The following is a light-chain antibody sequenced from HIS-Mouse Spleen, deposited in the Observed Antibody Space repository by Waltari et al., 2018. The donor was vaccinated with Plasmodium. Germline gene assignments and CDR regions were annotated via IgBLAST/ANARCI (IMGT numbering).Light chain of an antibody. CDR3: QAWDSSTVV. J-gene: IGLJ2*01. CDR2: QDS. CDR1: KLGDKY. Sequence: SYELTQPPSVSVSPGQTASIPCSGDKLGDKYACWYQQKPGQSPVLVIYQDSKRPSGIPERFSGANSGNTATLTSGGTQAMDEADYYCQAWDSSTVVFGGGTKLTVL. V-gene: IGLV3-1*01.